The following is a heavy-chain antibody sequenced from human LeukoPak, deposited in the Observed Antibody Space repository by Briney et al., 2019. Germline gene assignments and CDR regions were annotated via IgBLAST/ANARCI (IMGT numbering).Heavy chain of an antibody. V-gene: IGHV3-74*01. J-gene: IGHJ5*02. Sequence: GGSLRLSCAASGFTFSSSWMHWVRQVPGKGLVWVSRVKGDETTTGYADSVKGRFTISRDSSRNTLYLQMNSLRVEDSAVYYCAGDTHSSSWYDHWGQGTPVTVSS. CDR2: VKGDETTT. CDR3: AGDTHSSSWYDH. D-gene: IGHD6-13*01. CDR1: GFTFSSSW.